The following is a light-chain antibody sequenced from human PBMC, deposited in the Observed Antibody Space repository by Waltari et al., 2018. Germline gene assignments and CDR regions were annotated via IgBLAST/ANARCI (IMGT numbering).Light chain of an antibody. V-gene: IGKV3-20*01. CDR3: QQYDRSPET. CDR2: GAS. CDR1: QRVSSSY. J-gene: IGKJ1*01. Sequence: EIVLTQSPGTMSLSPGEGATLSCRASQRVSSSYLAWYQQKPGQAPRLLIYGASYRATGIPDRFSGSGSGTDFTLTISGLEPEDFAVYYCQQYDRSPETFGQGTKVEIK.